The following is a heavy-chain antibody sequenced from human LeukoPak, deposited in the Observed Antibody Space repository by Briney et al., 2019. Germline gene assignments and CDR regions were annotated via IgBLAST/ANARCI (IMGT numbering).Heavy chain of an antibody. D-gene: IGHD5-18*01. V-gene: IGHV3-23*01. CDR1: GFTFSSYA. J-gene: IGHJ4*02. Sequence: GGSLRLSCVASGFTFSSYAMSWVRQAPGKGLEWVSTISSSGGSTYYADSVKGRFTISRDNSKNTLNLQMNGLRAEDTAVYYCAKGEYSYGYLFDYSGQGTLVTVSS. CDR3: AKGEYSYGYLFDY. CDR2: ISSSGGST.